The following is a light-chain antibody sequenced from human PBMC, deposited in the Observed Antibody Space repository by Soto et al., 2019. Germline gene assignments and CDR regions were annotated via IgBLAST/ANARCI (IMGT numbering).Light chain of an antibody. J-gene: IGLJ1*01. CDR1: SSDVGGYNY. CDR2: DVS. Sequence: QSALTQPASVSGSPGQSITISCTGTSSDVGGYNYVSWYQQHPGKAPKLIIYDVSNRPSGVYNRFSGSKPGNTDSLTISSLQAEDEADYYCSSYTSSSTQVFGTGTKLTVL. V-gene: IGLV2-14*01. CDR3: SSYTSSSTQV.